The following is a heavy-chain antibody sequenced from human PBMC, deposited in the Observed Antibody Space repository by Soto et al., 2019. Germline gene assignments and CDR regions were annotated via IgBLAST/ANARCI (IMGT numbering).Heavy chain of an antibody. V-gene: IGHV4-61*01. Sequence: PSETLSLTCTVSGGSVSSGSYYWSWIRQPPGKGLEWIGYIYYSGSTNYNPSLKSRVTISVDTSKNQFSLKLSSVTAADTAVYYCAREAESGSYRYWVQGTLVT. CDR3: AREAESGSYRY. CDR1: GGSVSSGSYY. D-gene: IGHD1-26*01. CDR2: IYYSGST. J-gene: IGHJ4*02.